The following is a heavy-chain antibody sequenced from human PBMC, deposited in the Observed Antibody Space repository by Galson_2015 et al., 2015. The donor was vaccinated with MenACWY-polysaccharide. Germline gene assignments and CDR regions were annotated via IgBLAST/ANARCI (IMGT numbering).Heavy chain of an antibody. V-gene: IGHV4-34*01. CDR2: INHSGST. CDR3: AREGGDYDFWSVNSSYYGMAV. D-gene: IGHD3-3*01. Sequence: LSLTCAVYGGSFSGYYWSWIRQPPGKGLEWIGEINHSGSTNYNPSLKSRVTISVDTSRNQFSLKLSSVTAADPAVYYCAREGGDYDFWSVNSSYYGMAVWGQGTTVPFSS. J-gene: IGHJ6*02. CDR1: GGSFSGYY.